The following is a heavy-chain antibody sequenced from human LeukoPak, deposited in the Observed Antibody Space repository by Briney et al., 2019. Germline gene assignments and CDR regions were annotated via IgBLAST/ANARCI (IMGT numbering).Heavy chain of an antibody. Sequence: ASVKVSCKASGGTFSSYAISWVRQAPGQGLEWMGGIIPIFGTANYAQKFQGRVTITADESTSTAYMELSSLRSEDTAVYYCARGLFTYYDFWSGYPRDAFDIWGQGTMVTVSS. V-gene: IGHV1-69*13. CDR1: GGTFSSYA. CDR2: IIPIFGTA. D-gene: IGHD3-3*01. J-gene: IGHJ3*02. CDR3: ARGLFTYYDFWSGYPRDAFDI.